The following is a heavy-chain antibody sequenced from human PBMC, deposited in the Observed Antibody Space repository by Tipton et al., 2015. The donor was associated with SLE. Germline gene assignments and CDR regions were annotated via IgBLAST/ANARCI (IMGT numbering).Heavy chain of an antibody. J-gene: IGHJ4*02. V-gene: IGHV4-39*01. Sequence: TLSLTCTVSGGSISSSSYYWGWIRQPPGKGLEWIGNIFYSGSTYYNSSLKSRVAISVNTSKNQFSLRLTSVTAADTAVYYCARRGSGPGSGLFDYWGQGTLVTVSS. CDR1: GGSISSSSYY. D-gene: IGHD3-10*01. CDR3: ARRGSGPGSGLFDY. CDR2: IFYSGST.